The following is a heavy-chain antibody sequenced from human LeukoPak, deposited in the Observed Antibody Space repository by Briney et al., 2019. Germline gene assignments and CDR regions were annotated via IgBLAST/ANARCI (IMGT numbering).Heavy chain of an antibody. CDR2: INVNSGGT. Sequence: ASVKVSCKASGHTFTDYYLHWVRQDPGQGLEWMGWINVNSGGTNYAQKFQGRVTMTRDTSISTGQVELSSLRSDDAAVYYCARGELTGPGDYWGQGTLVTVSS. D-gene: IGHD3-9*01. V-gene: IGHV1-2*02. CDR1: GHTFTDYY. CDR3: ARGELTGPGDY. J-gene: IGHJ4*02.